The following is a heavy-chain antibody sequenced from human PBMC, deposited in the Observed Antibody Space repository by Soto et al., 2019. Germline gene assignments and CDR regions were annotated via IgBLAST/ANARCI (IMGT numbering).Heavy chain of an antibody. CDR1: GYTFTSYG. CDR3: ARGEHDYGDAVYFQH. V-gene: IGHV1-18*01. CDR2: ISAYNGNT. D-gene: IGHD4-17*01. Sequence: QVQLVQSGAEVKKPGASVKVSCKASGYTFTSYGISWVRQAPGQGLEWMGWISAYNGNTNYAQKLQGRVTMTTDTTTSTGYMELRSLRSDDTAVYYCARGEHDYGDAVYFQHWGQGTLVTVSS. J-gene: IGHJ1*01.